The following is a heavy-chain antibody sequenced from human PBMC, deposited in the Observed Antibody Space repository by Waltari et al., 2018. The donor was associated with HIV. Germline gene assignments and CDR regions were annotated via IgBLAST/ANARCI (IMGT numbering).Heavy chain of an antibody. CDR1: GYTFTTYA. CDR3: AREDNWNYGGNDY. D-gene: IGHD1-7*01. J-gene: IGHJ4*02. V-gene: IGHV7-4-1*02. CDR2: INTHNGKP. Sequence: QVQLVQSGSELKKPGASVNISCKASGYTFTTYAMNWVRQAPGQGLEWMGWINTHNGKPTYVQGFTGRFVFSLDISVSTAYLQISSLKAEDTAVYYCAREDNWNYGGNDYWGQGTLVTVSS.